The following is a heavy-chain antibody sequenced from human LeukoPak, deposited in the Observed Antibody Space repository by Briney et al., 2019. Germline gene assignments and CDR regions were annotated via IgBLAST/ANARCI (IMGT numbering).Heavy chain of an antibody. V-gene: IGHV3-53*01. CDR1: GFTVSSNY. CDR3: ARDGDPWYYSVGFYYGMDV. Sequence: GGSLRLSCAASGFTVSSNYMSWVRQAPGKGLEWVSVIYSGGSTYYADSVKGRFTISRDNSKNTLYLQMNSLRAEDTAVYYCARDGDPWYYSVGFYYGMDVWGQGTTVTVSS. CDR2: IYSGGST. D-gene: IGHD3-10*01. J-gene: IGHJ6*02.